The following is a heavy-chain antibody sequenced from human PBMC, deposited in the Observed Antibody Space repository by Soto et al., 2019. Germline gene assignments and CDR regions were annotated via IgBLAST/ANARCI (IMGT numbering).Heavy chain of an antibody. CDR3: TSNYYYDSSGYYYFDY. J-gene: IGHJ4*02. D-gene: IGHD3-22*01. CDR1: GGTFSSYA. Sequence: QVQLVQSGAEVKKPGSSVKVSCKASGGTFSSYAISWVRQAPGQGLEWMGGIIPIFGTANYAQKFQGRVTITADESMSTAYMELSSLRSEDTAVYYCTSNYYYDSSGYYYFDYWGQGTLVTVSS. CDR2: IIPIFGTA. V-gene: IGHV1-69*01.